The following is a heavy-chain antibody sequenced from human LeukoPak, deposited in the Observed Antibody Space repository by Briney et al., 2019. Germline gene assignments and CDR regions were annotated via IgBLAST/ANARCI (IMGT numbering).Heavy chain of an antibody. J-gene: IGHJ3*02. Sequence: SETLSLTCTVSGGSISSSSYYWGWIRQPPGKRLEWIGSIYYSGSTYYNPSLKSRVTISVDTSKNQFSLKLSSVTAADTAVYYCATPYGDYAYAFDIWGQGTMVTVSS. V-gene: IGHV4-39*01. CDR3: ATPYGDYAYAFDI. D-gene: IGHD4-17*01. CDR2: IYYSGST. CDR1: GGSISSSSYY.